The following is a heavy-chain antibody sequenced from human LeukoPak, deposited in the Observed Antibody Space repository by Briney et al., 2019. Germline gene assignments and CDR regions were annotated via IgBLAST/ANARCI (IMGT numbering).Heavy chain of an antibody. CDR2: INPNSGGT. D-gene: IGHD1-26*01. Sequence: ASVKVSCKASGYTFTGYYMHWVRQAPGQGLEWMGWINPNSGGTNYAQKFQGRVTMTRDTSISTAYMELSRLRSDDMAVYYCARGRDSGSYYVPFDYWGQGTLVTVSS. CDR3: ARGRDSGSYYVPFDY. CDR1: GYTFTGYY. V-gene: IGHV1-2*02. J-gene: IGHJ4*02.